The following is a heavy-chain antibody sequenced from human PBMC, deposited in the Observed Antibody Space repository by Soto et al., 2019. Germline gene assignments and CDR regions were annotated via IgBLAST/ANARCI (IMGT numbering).Heavy chain of an antibody. V-gene: IGHV1-69*05. CDR3: ARVGYYYDSSGYYLSFDY. D-gene: IGHD3-22*01. CDR2: IIPIFGTA. CDR1: GGTFSSYA. Sequence: SVKVPCKASGGTFSSYAISWVRQAPGQGLEWMGGIIPIFGTANYAQKFQGRVTMTRNTSISTAYMELSSLRSEDTAVYYCARVGYYYDSSGYYLSFDYWGQGTLVTVSS. J-gene: IGHJ4*02.